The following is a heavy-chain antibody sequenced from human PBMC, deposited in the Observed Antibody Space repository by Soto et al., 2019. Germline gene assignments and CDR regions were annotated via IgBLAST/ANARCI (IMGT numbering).Heavy chain of an antibody. CDR2: IYWDDDK. CDR3: AHLNAHLYAFDI. J-gene: IGHJ3*02. Sequence: QITLKESGPTLVKPTQTLTLTCTVSGFSLSTSGVVVGWIRPPPGKAMEWLALIYWDDDKRYSPSLKSRLTIHQATAKNQVVLTMTNMDPVDTATYYCAHLNAHLYAFDIGGQGTIVTFSS. V-gene: IGHV2-5*02. CDR1: GFSLSTSGVV. D-gene: IGHD1-1*01.